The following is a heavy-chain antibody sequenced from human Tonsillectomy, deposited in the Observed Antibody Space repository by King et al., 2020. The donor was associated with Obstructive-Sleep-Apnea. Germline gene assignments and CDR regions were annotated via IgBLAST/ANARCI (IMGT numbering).Heavy chain of an antibody. Sequence: VQLQQWGAGLLKPSETLSLTCAVYGGSFSGYYWSWIRQPPGKGLEGIVEINHSGSTNYNPSLKSRVTISVDTSKNKFSLKLRSVTAADTAVYYCARGPDYSSTLLYYYGMDVWGQGTTVTVSS. J-gene: IGHJ6*02. D-gene: IGHD6-13*01. V-gene: IGHV4-34*01. CDR1: GGSFSGYY. CDR3: ARGPDYSSTLLYYYGMDV. CDR2: INHSGST.